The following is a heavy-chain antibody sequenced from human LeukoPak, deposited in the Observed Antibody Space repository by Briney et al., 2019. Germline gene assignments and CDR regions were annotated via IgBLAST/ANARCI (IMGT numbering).Heavy chain of an antibody. Sequence: GGSLRLSRAASGFTFSTYAMSWVRQAPGKGLEWVSGISASGSLTYYADSVKGRFTISRDNSKSILFLQMNSLTVEDTAVYYWAKGWFGETLHGPHDYWGQGTLVTVSS. CDR1: GFTFSTYA. D-gene: IGHD3-10*01. V-gene: IGHV3-23*01. CDR2: ISASGSLT. CDR3: AKGWFGETLHGPHDY. J-gene: IGHJ4*02.